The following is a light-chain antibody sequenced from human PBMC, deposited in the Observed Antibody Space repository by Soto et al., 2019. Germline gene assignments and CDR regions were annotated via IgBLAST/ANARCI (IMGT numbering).Light chain of an antibody. CDR1: QTISSW. CDR2: DAS. V-gene: IGKV1-39*01. J-gene: IGKJ1*01. Sequence: DIQMTQSPSTLSGSVGDRVTITCRASQTISSWLAWYQQKPGKAPNLLIYDASTLQSGVPSRFSGSGSGTDFTLTISSLQREDFATYYCQQSYYNPTFGQGTKVDIK. CDR3: QQSYYNPT.